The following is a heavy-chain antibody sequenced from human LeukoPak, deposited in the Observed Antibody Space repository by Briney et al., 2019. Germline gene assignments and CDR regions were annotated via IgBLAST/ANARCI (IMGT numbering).Heavy chain of an antibody. Sequence: ASVKVSCKASGYTFTSYYMHWVRQAPGQGLEWMGIINPSGGSTSYAQKFQGRVTMTRDTSTSTVYMELSSLRSEDTAVYYCARDSSLRGIVGATESFGIWGQGTVVTVSS. D-gene: IGHD1-26*01. CDR3: ARDSSLRGIVGATESFGI. V-gene: IGHV1-46*01. CDR2: INPSGGST. J-gene: IGHJ3*02. CDR1: GYTFTSYY.